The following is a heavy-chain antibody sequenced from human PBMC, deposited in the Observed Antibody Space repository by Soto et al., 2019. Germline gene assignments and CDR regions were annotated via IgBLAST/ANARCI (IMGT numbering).Heavy chain of an antibody. CDR2: VFYGGT. Sequence: SDTCSVAERSMSSNSRCRIRQSPERGLEWLGYVFYGGTDYNPSLEGRITMSVETSKRQFSLKLTSVTAADTAVYYCASYRGAFFFEKWGQGIMVTVSS. V-gene: IGHV4-59*01. CDR1: ERSMSSNS. CDR3: ASYRGAFFFEK. J-gene: IGHJ4*02. D-gene: IGHD4-4*01.